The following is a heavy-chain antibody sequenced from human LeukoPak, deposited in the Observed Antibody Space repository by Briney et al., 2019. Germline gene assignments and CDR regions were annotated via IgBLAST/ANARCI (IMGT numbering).Heavy chain of an antibody. CDR1: GFTFSSYD. CDR3: AKYVASGQPPDY. J-gene: IGHJ4*02. D-gene: IGHD1-26*01. Sequence: GGSLRLSCAASGFTFSSYDMTWVRQTPGKGLEWVSSISAGGGYTPTADSVKGRFTISRDNSKSTLSLQMNSLRAEDTAVYYCAKYVASGQPPDYCGQGTLVTVSS. CDR2: ISAGGGYT. V-gene: IGHV3-23*01.